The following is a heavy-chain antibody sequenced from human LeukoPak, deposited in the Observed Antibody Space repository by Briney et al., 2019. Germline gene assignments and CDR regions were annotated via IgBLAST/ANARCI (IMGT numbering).Heavy chain of an antibody. V-gene: IGHV7-4-1*02. Sequence: ASVKVSCKASGYTFTSYAMNWVRQAPGQGLEWMGWINTNTGNPTYAQGFTGRFVFSLDTSVSTAYLQISSLKAEDTAVYYCARLSGYYDSSGPIEGWFDPWGQGTLVTVSS. CDR3: ARLSGYYDSSGPIEGWFDP. CDR1: GYTFTSYA. CDR2: INTNTGNP. D-gene: IGHD3-22*01. J-gene: IGHJ5*02.